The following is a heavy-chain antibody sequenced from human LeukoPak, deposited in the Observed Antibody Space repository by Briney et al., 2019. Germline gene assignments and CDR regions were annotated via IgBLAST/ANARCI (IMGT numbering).Heavy chain of an antibody. CDR2: INSSGGST. Sequence: ASVEVSCKASGYTFTSYYMHWVRQAPGQGLEWMGIINSSGGSTSYAQKFQGRVTMTRDTSTSTLYMELSSLRSEDTAVYYCARSTLIINPYDYWGQGTLVTVSS. D-gene: IGHD3-16*01. J-gene: IGHJ4*02. CDR3: ARSTLIINPYDY. V-gene: IGHV1-46*01. CDR1: GYTFTSYY.